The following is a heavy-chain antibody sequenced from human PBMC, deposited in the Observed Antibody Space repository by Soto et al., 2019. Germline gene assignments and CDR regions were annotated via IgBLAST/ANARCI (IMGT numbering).Heavy chain of an antibody. V-gene: IGHV1-69*02. J-gene: IGHJ6*02. CDR1: GGTFSSYT. CDR2: IIPILGIA. D-gene: IGHD2-15*01. CDR3: ARPSGEVVAAEPYYGMDV. Sequence: QVQLVQSGAEVKKPGSSVKVSCKASGGTFSSYTISWVRQAPGQGLEWMGRIIPILGIANYAQKFQGRVTITADKSTSTAYMELSSLRSEDTAVYYCARPSGEVVAAEPYYGMDVWGQGTTVTVSS.